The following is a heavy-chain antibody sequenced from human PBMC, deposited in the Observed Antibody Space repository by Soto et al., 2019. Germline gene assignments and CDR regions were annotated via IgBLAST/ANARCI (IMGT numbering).Heavy chain of an antibody. CDR3: AKVGGIYYFDY. CDR1: GFTFSSYA. Sequence: GGSLRLSCAASGFTFSSYAMSWVRQAPGKGLEWVSAISGSGGSTYYADSVKGRFTISRGNSKNTLYLQMNSPRAEDTAVYYCAKVGGIYYFDYWGQGTLVTVSS. V-gene: IGHV3-23*01. D-gene: IGHD1-26*01. CDR2: ISGSGGST. J-gene: IGHJ4*02.